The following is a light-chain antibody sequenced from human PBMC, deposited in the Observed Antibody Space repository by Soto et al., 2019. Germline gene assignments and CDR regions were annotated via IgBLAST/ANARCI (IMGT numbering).Light chain of an antibody. Sequence: QSALTQPASVSGSPGQSITISCTGTSSDVGGYNYVSWYQHHPGKAPKLMIFDVSNRPSGVSNRFSGSKSGNTASLTLSGLQPEYEADYYCSSYTTSNTRQIVFGTGTKLTVL. V-gene: IGLV2-14*03. CDR3: SSYTTSNTRQIV. CDR1: SSDVGGYNY. CDR2: DVS. J-gene: IGLJ1*01.